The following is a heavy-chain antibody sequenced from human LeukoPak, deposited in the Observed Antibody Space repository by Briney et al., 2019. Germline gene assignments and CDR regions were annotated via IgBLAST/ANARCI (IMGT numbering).Heavy chain of an antibody. CDR2: IKHDGSDK. CDR3: TRLSVYSSTWLAYYMDV. Sequence: GGSLRLSCAASGFTASLYWMTWVRQAPGKGLEWEANIKHDGSDKHYVDSVKGRFTISRDNAKNSVYLQMSSLRAEDTAAYYCTRLSVYSSTWLAYYMDVWGKGTTVTVSS. J-gene: IGHJ6*03. CDR1: GFTASLYW. D-gene: IGHD6-13*01. V-gene: IGHV3-7*01.